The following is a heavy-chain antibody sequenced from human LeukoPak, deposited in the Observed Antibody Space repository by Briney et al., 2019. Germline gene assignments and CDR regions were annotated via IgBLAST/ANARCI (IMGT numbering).Heavy chain of an antibody. CDR3: ARIGITMVRGVPSHYYYMDV. Sequence: PGGSLRLSCAASGFTFSSYSMNWVRQAPGKGLEWVSSISSSSSYIYYADSVKGRFTISRDNAKNSLYLQMNSLRAEDTAVYYCARIGITMVRGVPSHYYYMDVWGKGTTVTVSS. D-gene: IGHD3-10*01. CDR1: GFTFSSYS. CDR2: ISSSSSYI. V-gene: IGHV3-21*01. J-gene: IGHJ6*03.